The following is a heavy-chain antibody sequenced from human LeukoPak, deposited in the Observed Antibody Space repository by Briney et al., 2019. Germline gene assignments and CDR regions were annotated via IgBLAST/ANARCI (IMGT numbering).Heavy chain of an antibody. V-gene: IGHV4-39*07. D-gene: IGHD3-10*01. CDR2: IYHSGST. CDR1: GGSISSSSYY. Sequence: SETLSLTCTVSGGSISSSSYYWGWIRQPPGKGLEWIGEIYHSGSTNYNPSLKSRVTISVDKSKNQFSLKLSSVTAADTAVYYCARTGDYYYYGMDVWGQGTTVTVSS. J-gene: IGHJ6*02. CDR3: ARTGDYYYYGMDV.